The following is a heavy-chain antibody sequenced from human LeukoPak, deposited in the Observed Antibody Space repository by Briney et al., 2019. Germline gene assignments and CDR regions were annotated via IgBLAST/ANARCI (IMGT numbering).Heavy chain of an antibody. Sequence: ASVKVSCKASGYTFTSYGISWVRQAPGQGLEWMGWISAYNGNTNYAQKLQGRVTMTTDTSTSTACMELRSLRSDDTAVYYCARDLFPMIVAENGGIYAFDIWGQGTMVTVSS. J-gene: IGHJ3*02. CDR1: GYTFTSYG. V-gene: IGHV1-18*01. CDR2: ISAYNGNT. CDR3: ARDLFPMIVAENGGIYAFDI. D-gene: IGHD3-22*01.